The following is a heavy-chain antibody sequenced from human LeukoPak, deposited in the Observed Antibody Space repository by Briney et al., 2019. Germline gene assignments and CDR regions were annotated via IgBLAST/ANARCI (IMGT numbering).Heavy chain of an antibody. V-gene: IGHV3-23*01. Sequence: GGSLRLSCAPSGFTFSTYAMTSVRQAPGPGLEWVSGINGGGDTTYYADSEKGRVTTSRDNTRHTLYLHINSPRVAHTTGYFCASGGVETLAGYLDYGGQGSLVTVSS. CDR1: GFTFSTYA. CDR3: ASGGVETLAGYLDY. J-gene: IGHJ4*02. D-gene: IGHD3-16*01. CDR2: INGGGDTT.